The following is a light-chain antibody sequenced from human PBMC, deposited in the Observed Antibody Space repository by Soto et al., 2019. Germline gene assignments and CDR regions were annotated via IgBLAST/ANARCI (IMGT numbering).Light chain of an antibody. CDR2: DVT. J-gene: IGLJ2*01. Sequence: QSVLTQPASVSGSRGQSITVSCTGTTDAAASNSVSWYQQHPGKAPILIVYDVTQRPSGVFSRFSGSKSDNTASLTISGLQVEDEADYYCSSYVTSSLVLFGGGTKLTVL. CDR3: SSYVTSSLVL. CDR1: TDAAASNS. V-gene: IGLV2-14*01.